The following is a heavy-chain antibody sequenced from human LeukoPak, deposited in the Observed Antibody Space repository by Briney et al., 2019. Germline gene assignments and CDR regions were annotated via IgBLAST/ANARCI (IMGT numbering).Heavy chain of an antibody. CDR1: GYSFTTYW. V-gene: IGHV5-10-1*01. CDR2: IDPSDSYT. D-gene: IGHD4-17*01. Sequence: GESLQISWKGSGYSFTTYWITWVRQMPGKGLEWMGRIDPSDSYTNYSPSFQGHVTISADKTINTAYLQWSSLKASDTAMYYCARLFLNGDYERAFDIWGQGTMVTVS. CDR3: ARLFLNGDYERAFDI. J-gene: IGHJ3*02.